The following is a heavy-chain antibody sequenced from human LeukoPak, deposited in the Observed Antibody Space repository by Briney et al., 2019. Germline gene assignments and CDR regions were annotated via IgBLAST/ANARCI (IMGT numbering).Heavy chain of an antibody. Sequence: ASVKVSCKASGYTFTSYDINWMRQATGQGLEWMGWMNPNSGNTGYAQKFQGRVTMTRNTSISTAYMELSSLRSEDTAVYYCARGPIAAAGYYFDYWGQGTLVTVSS. CDR1: GYTFTSYD. CDR3: ARGPIAAAGYYFDY. J-gene: IGHJ4*02. CDR2: MNPNSGNT. V-gene: IGHV1-8*01. D-gene: IGHD6-13*01.